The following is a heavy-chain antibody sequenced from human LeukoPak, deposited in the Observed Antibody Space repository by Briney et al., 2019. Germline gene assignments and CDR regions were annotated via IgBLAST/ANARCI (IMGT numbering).Heavy chain of an antibody. CDR2: IYYSGST. CDR1: GGSISSSSYY. CDR3: ATFKRPTIFGVAYNWSDP. J-gene: IGHJ5*02. D-gene: IGHD3-3*01. Sequence: PSETLSLTCTVSGGSISSSSYYWGWIRQPPGKGLEWIGSIYYSGSTYYNPSLKSRVTISVDTSKNQFSLKLSSVTAADTAVYYCATFKRPTIFGVAYNWSDPWGQGTLVTVSS. V-gene: IGHV4-39*01.